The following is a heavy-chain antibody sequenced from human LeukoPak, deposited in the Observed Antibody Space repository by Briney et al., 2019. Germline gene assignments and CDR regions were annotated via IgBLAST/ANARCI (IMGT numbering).Heavy chain of an antibody. V-gene: IGHV1-8*01. Sequence: GASVKVSCKASGYTFTSYDINWVRQATGQGLEWMGWMNPNSGNTGYAQKFQGRVTMTRNTSISTAYMELSSLRSEDTAVYYCARGLMTQLLRSPFDPWGQGTLVTVSS. CDR1: GYTFTSYD. J-gene: IGHJ5*02. CDR3: ARGLMTQLLRSPFDP. D-gene: IGHD3-10*01. CDR2: MNPNSGNT.